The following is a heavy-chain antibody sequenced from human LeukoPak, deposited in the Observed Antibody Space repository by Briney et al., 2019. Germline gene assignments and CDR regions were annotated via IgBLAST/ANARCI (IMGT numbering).Heavy chain of an antibody. J-gene: IGHJ4*02. CDR1: GASISSHY. CDR2: VNHRGST. V-gene: IGHV4-34*01. Sequence: PSETLSLTCSVSGASISSHYWSWIRQPPGKGLEWIGEVNHRGSTNYNPSLNSRVTILVDTSKNQFSLKLSSVTAADTAVYYCARELGYYDSSGYYGGTFEYWGQGTLVTVSS. CDR3: ARELGYYDSSGYYGGTFEY. D-gene: IGHD3-22*01.